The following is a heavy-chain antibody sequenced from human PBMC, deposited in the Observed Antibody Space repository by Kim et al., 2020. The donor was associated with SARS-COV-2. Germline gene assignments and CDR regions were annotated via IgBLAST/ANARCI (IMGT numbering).Heavy chain of an antibody. CDR1: GYTFTSAH. Sequence: ASVKVSCKASGYTFTSAHMEWVRQAPGQGLEWMGFINPSDGATIYAQKFQGRVTLTRDTSTNTVYMELGRLRFNDTAVYYCGRAYTFDYWGQGTLVTVSS. CDR2: INPSDGAT. CDR3: GRAYTFDY. D-gene: IGHD1-1*01. J-gene: IGHJ4*02. V-gene: IGHV1-46*01.